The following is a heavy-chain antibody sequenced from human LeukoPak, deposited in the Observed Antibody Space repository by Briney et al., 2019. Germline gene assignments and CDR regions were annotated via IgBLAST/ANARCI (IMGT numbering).Heavy chain of an antibody. CDR3: ARTLTTSYSVFTDAFDI. V-gene: IGHV1-2*02. CDR1: GYTFTSYA. D-gene: IGHD1-26*01. J-gene: IGHJ3*02. CDR2: INPNSGGT. Sequence: GASVKVSCKASGYTFTSYAMNWVRQAPGQGLEWMGWINPNSGGTNYAQKFQGRVTMTRDTSISTAYMELSRLRSDDTAVYYCARTLTTSYSVFTDAFDIWGQGTMVTVSS.